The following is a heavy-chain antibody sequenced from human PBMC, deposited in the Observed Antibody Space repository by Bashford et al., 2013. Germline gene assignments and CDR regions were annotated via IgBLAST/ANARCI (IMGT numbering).Heavy chain of an antibody. J-gene: IGHJ6*02. CDR3: ARGYSYGLFMDV. CDR1: GGSISSGGYY. D-gene: IGHD5-18*01. Sequence: SSETLSLTCTVSGGSISSGGYYWNWIRQHPGKGLEWIGYIYNSGYTHYNPSLKSRVTISVDTSKSQFSLKLSSVTAADTAVYYCARGYSYGLFMDVWGRGTTGHRSP. CDR2: IYNSGYT. V-gene: IGHV4-31*03.